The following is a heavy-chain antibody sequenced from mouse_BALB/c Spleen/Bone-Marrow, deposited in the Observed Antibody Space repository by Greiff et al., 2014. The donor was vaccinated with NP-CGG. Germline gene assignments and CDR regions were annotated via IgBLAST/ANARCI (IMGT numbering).Heavy chain of an antibody. CDR2: IYPGDGDT. D-gene: IGHD2-10*02. Sequence: QVQLKESGAELVRPGSSVKISCKASGYAFSSYRMNWVKRRPGQGLEWIGQIYPGDGDTNYKGKFKGKATLTADKSSSTAYMQLSSLKSEASAVYFCARQYGTYFDYWGQGTPLTVSS. J-gene: IGHJ2*01. CDR1: GYAFSSYR. V-gene: IGHV1-80*01. CDR3: ARQYGTYFDY.